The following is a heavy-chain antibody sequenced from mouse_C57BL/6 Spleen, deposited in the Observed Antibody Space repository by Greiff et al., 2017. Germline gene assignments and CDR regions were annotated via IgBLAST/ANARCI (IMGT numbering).Heavy chain of an antibody. CDR3: TRGSSGRDY. V-gene: IGHV1-81*01. D-gene: IGHD1-1*01. J-gene: IGHJ2*01. CDR2: IYPRSGDT. Sequence: VHVKQSGAELARPGASVKLSCKASGYTFTSYGISWVKQNTGQGLEWIGEIYPRSGDTYYNEQFKGKATLTADKSSSTAYMELRSLTSEDSAVYVCTRGSSGRDYWGQGTTLTVSS. CDR1: GYTFTSYG.